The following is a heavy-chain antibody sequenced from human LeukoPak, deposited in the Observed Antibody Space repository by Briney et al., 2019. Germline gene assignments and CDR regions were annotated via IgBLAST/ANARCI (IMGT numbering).Heavy chain of an antibody. J-gene: IGHJ2*01. D-gene: IGHD3-9*01. CDR1: GFTFSSYA. CDR3: AKNRAGYNWYFDL. V-gene: IGHV3-23*01. CDR2: ISGGGGST. Sequence: GASLRLSCAASGFTFSSYAMSWVRQAPGKGLEWVSAISGGGGSTYYADSVKGRFTISRDNSKTTLYLQMNSLRAEDTAVYYCAKNRAGYNWYFDLWGRGTLVTVSS.